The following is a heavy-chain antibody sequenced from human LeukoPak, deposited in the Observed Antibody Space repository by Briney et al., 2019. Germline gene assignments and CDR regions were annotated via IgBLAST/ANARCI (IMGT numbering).Heavy chain of an antibody. D-gene: IGHD3-9*01. V-gene: IGHV3-23*01. CDR3: AKDLNTKYFGGEFDY. CDR1: GFTFSNAW. J-gene: IGHJ4*02. CDR2: ISASGTST. Sequence: GGSLRLSCAASGFTFSNAWMSWVRQAPGKGLEWVSGISASGTSTHYADSVKGRFTISRDNSKNTLYLQMKGLRAEDTAVYYCAKDLNTKYFGGEFDYWGQGTLVTVSS.